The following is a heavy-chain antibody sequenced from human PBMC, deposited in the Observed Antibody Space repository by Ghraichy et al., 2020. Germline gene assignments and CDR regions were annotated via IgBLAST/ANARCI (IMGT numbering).Heavy chain of an antibody. CDR1: GDSIITRDYY. CDR2: IYYGGST. Sequence: SETLSLTCTVSGDSIITRDYYWGWIRQPPGKGLEWIGSIYYGGSTNYNPSLKSRVTISVDTSKNQFSLRLSSVTAADTAVYFCSRQRIRHLFDFCGQGTLASASS. CDR3: SRQRIRHLFDF. D-gene: IGHD2-15*01. V-gene: IGHV4-39*01. J-gene: IGHJ4*02.